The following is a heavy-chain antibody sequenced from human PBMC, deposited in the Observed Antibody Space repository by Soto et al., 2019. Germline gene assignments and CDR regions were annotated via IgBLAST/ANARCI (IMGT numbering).Heavy chain of an antibody. CDR2: IIPILGIA. J-gene: IGHJ4*02. V-gene: IGHV1-69*08. D-gene: IGHD5-12*01. CDR1: GGTFSSYT. CDR3: ARDDSGYDSFDY. Sequence: QVQLVQSGAEVKKPGSSVKVSCKASGGTFSSYTISWVRQAPGQGPEWMGRIIPILGIANYAQKFQGRVTITADKSTSTAYMELSSLRSEDTAVYYCARDDSGYDSFDYWGQGTLVTVSS.